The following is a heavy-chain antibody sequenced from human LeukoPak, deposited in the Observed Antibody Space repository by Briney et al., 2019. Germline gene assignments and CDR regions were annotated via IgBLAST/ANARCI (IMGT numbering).Heavy chain of an antibody. J-gene: IGHJ6*03. CDR2: IYYSGST. CDR3: ARGGSGWLSYYYYMDV. V-gene: IGHV4-61*01. Sequence: SETLSLTCTVSGGSISSGNYYWSWIRQPPGKGLEWIGYIYYSGSTNYNPSLKSRVTISVDTSKNQFSLKLSSVTAADTAVYYCARGGSGWLSYYYYMDVWGKGTTVTVSS. CDR1: GGSISSGNYY. D-gene: IGHD6-19*01.